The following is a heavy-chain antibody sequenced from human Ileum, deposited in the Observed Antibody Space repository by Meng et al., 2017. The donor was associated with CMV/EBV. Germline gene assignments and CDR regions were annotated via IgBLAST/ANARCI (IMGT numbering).Heavy chain of an antibody. CDR2: VYYSGTT. D-gene: IGHD3-3*01. CDR1: GGSTTSSTYY. CDR3: ARNVGFYSSQIAY. V-gene: IGHV4-39*07. Sequence: QLQPPEAGPGLVKPSETLSLHCTACGGSTTSSTYYWGWIRQPPGKGLEWIGSVYYSGTTYYNPSLKSRVNMSIDTSKNRFSLKLSSATAADTAVYYCARNVGFYSSQIAYWGQGALVTVSS. J-gene: IGHJ4*02.